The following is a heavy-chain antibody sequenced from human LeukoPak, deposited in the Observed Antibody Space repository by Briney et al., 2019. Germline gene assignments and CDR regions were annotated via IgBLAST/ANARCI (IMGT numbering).Heavy chain of an antibody. Sequence: GGSLRLSCAASGFTFSTSAMNWVRQAPGKGLEWVSSINNVRSHIYYADSVRGRFTISRDNANNVLYLQMNSLRAEDTAVYYCARTYYYDSSDYSALGYWGQGTLVTVSS. J-gene: IGHJ4*02. V-gene: IGHV3-21*06. CDR2: INNVRSHI. CDR3: ARTYYYDSSDYSALGY. D-gene: IGHD3-22*01. CDR1: GFTFSTSA.